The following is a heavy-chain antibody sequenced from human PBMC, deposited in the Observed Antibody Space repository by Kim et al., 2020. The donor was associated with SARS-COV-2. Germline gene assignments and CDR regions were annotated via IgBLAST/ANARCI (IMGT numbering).Heavy chain of an antibody. D-gene: IGHD6-25*01. V-gene: IGHV6-1*01. CDR2: YK. Sequence: YKKYAVSVKSRITINPDTSKMQFSLQLNSVTPEDTAVYYCARQRPGPIDYWGQGTLVTVSS. J-gene: IGHJ4*02. CDR3: ARQRPGPIDY.